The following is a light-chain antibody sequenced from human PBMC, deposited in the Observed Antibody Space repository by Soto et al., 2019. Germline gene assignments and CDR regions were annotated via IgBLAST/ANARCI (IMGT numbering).Light chain of an antibody. Sequence: QSALTQPASVSGSPGQSITISCNGTSSDVGGYNYVSWYQPHPGKVPKLMIYDVSNRPSGVSNRFSGSKSGNTASLTISGLQAEDEADYYCSSYTSSSTYVFGIGTKLTV. V-gene: IGLV2-14*03. J-gene: IGLJ1*01. CDR3: SSYTSSSTYV. CDR1: SSDVGGYNY. CDR2: DVS.